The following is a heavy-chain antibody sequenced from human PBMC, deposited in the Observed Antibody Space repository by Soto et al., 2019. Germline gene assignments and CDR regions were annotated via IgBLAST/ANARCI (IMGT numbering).Heavy chain of an antibody. J-gene: IGHJ4*02. CDR3: ARRSPGSEGY. V-gene: IGHV5-10-1*01. CDR2: IDPSDSHI. CDR1: GYNFKNFW. D-gene: IGHD2-15*01. Sequence: LGESLKISCKGSGYNFKNFWITWVRQMPGKGLEWMGRIDPSDSHINYSPSVQGHITISADKSINTAYLQWDSLKASDTAMYYCARRSPGSEGYWGQGTLVTVSS.